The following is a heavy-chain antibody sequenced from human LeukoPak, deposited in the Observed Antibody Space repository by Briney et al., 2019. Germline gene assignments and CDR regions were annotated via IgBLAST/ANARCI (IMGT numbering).Heavy chain of an antibody. CDR1: GFTFSDYY. CDR2: ISWNSGSI. J-gene: IGHJ4*02. D-gene: IGHD3-22*01. Sequence: GGSLRLSCAASGFTFSDYYMSWIRQAPGKGLEWVSGISWNSGSIGYADSVKGRFTISRDNAKNSLYLQMNSLRAEDTALYYCAKDISYYYDSSGYFDYWGQGTLVTVSS. V-gene: IGHV3-9*01. CDR3: AKDISYYYDSSGYFDY.